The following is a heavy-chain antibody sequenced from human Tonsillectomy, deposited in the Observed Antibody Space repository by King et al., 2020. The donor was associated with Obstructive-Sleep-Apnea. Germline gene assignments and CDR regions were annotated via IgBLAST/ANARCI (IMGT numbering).Heavy chain of an antibody. CDR3: AKSIITMIRGVIIEGYYFEY. CDR2: VSGSGDST. J-gene: IGHJ4*02. CDR1: GFTFSSYA. V-gene: IGHV3-23*04. Sequence: VQLVESGGGLVQPGGSLRLSCAVSGFTFSSYAMSWVRQAPGKGLEWVSGVSGSGDSTHYADSVKGRFTISRDNSKNTMYLQMNSRRAEDTAVYYCAKSIITMIRGVIIEGYYFEYWGQGTLVTVSS. D-gene: IGHD3-10*01.